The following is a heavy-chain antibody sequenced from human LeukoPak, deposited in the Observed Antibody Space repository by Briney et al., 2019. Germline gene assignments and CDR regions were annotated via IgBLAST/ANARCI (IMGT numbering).Heavy chain of an antibody. CDR2: IYYSGST. CDR3: ASSIGYSSGWPNDY. CDR1: GGSISSYY. V-gene: IGHV4-59*01. D-gene: IGHD6-19*01. J-gene: IGHJ4*02. Sequence: PSETLSLTCTVSGGSISSYYWSWIRQPPGKGLEWIGYIYYSGSTNYDPSLKSRVTISVDMSKNQFSLKLSSVTAADTAVYYCASSIGYSSGWPNDYWGQGALVTVSS.